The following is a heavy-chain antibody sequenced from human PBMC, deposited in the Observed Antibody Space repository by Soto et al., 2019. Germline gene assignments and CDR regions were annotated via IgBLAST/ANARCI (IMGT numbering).Heavy chain of an antibody. Sequence: QVQLVESGGGVVQHGRSLRLSCAASGFTFSSYGMHWVRQAPGKGLEWVAVIWYDGSNKYYADSVKGRFTISRDNSKNTLYLQMNSLRAEDTAVYYCARDVDTAMVGADYWGQGTLVTVSS. J-gene: IGHJ4*02. CDR3: ARDVDTAMVGADY. D-gene: IGHD5-18*01. CDR2: IWYDGSNK. CDR1: GFTFSSYG. V-gene: IGHV3-33*01.